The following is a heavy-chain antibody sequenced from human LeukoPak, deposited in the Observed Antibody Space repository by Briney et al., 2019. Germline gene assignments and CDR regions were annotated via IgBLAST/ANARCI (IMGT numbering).Heavy chain of an antibody. Sequence: GSSVWVSCKASGGTFISYAISWGRQAPGEGGEGMGGIIAIFGTANYAQKVQGRVTITTDESTSTAYIELSSLRSEHTAVYYCARAGYCGGDCYSGYFDYWGQGTLVTVSS. D-gene: IGHD2-21*02. CDR2: IIAIFGTA. CDR3: ARAGYCGGDCYSGYFDY. V-gene: IGHV1-69*05. J-gene: IGHJ4*02. CDR1: GGTFISYA.